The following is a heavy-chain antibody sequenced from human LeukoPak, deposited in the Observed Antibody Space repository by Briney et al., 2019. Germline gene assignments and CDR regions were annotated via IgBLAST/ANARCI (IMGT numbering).Heavy chain of an antibody. Sequence: GGSLRLSCTVSGFTFSSFTMNWVRQGPGKGLEWVASISNSGDYISYADSLKGRFTISRDNAKNSLYLQMNSLRAEDTAVYYCARDLPAMDCSGGSCYSKNWGQGTLVTVSS. D-gene: IGHD2-15*01. J-gene: IGHJ4*02. V-gene: IGHV3-21*01. CDR2: ISNSGDYI. CDR1: GFTFSSFT. CDR3: ARDLPAMDCSGGSCYSKN.